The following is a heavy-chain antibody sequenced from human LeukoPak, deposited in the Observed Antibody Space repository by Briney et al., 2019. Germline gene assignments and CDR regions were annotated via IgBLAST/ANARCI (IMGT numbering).Heavy chain of an antibody. V-gene: IGHV4-39*07. CDR3: AGERGEEYSSGWYKRNYFDN. CDR1: GDSFSSVADY. J-gene: IGHJ4*02. Sequence: SETLSLTCTVSGDSFSSVADYWAWIRQPPGKGLEWIASGDYSGGTYYNPSLESRVAISADMSKNQFSLKLTSVTGADTAVYYCAGERGEEYSSGWYKRNYFDNWGQGIRVTVSS. D-gene: IGHD6-19*01. CDR2: GDYSGGT.